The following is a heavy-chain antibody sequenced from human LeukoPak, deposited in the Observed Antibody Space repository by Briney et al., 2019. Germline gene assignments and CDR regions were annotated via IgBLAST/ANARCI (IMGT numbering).Heavy chain of an antibody. D-gene: IGHD2-15*01. Sequence: GGSLRLSCAASRFTLSSYSMNWVRQAPGMGLEWVSSISSSGSYIYYADSVKGRFTISRDNAKDTLYLQMNSLRAEDTAVYYCARDRGSCSGGSCYPNFDYGGQGTLVTVSS. J-gene: IGHJ4*02. CDR1: RFTLSSYS. CDR2: ISSSGSYI. CDR3: ARDRGSCSGGSCYPNFDY. V-gene: IGHV3-21*01.